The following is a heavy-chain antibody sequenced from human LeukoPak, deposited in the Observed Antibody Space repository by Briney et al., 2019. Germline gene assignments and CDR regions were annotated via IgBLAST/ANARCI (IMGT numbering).Heavy chain of an antibody. J-gene: IGHJ4*02. CDR1: GFSLSTNA. V-gene: IGHV3-30*03. CDR2: ISFDGNKK. Sequence: GGSLRLSCAASGFSLSTNAMHWVRQAPGKGLEWLTVISFDGNKKLYADSVRGRFTISRDISRNTLYLELNSLRVEDTALYYCARDSGYSIGWYPGVWGQGTLVTVSS. CDR3: ARDSGYSIGWYPGV. D-gene: IGHD6-19*01.